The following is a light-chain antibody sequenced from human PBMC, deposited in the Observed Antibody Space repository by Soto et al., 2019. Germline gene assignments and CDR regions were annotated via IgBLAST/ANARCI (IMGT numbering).Light chain of an antibody. CDR1: QSVSSY. CDR3: QQRSDSPWT. V-gene: IGKV3-11*01. CDR2: DAS. Sequence: EILFTQSPGTLSLSPGERATLSCRASQSVSSYLAWYQQTPGQAPRILIYDASNRDTGIPARFSGGGSGTDFTLTISRLEPEDFEVYYCQQRSDSPWTFGQGTKVDI. J-gene: IGKJ1*01.